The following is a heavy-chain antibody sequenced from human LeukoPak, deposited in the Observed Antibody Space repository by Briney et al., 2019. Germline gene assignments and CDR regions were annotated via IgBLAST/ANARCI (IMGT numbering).Heavy chain of an antibody. J-gene: IGHJ4*02. CDR3: ARDRLHYGEYEKTLDY. CDR2: ISSGSSAI. D-gene: IGHD4-17*01. CDR1: GFTFSSYG. V-gene: IGHV3-21*01. Sequence: PGGSLRLSCAASGFTFSSYGMSWVRQAPGKGLEWVSIISSGSSAIFSADALKGRFTISRDDAKNLLYLDMNSLRADDTAVYYCARDRLHYGEYEKTLDYWGQGTLVTVSS.